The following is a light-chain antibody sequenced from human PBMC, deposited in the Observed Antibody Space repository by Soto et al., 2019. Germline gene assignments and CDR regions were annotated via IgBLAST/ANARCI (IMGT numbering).Light chain of an antibody. CDR1: SSDVGVYNY. CDR2: DVS. CDR3: SSYTTSNTRQIV. Sequence: QSVLTQPASVSGSPGQSITISCTGTSSDVGVYNYVSWYQHHPGKAPKLMIYDVSNRPSGVSNRFSGSKSGNTASLTISGLQPEDEADYYCSSYTTSNTRQIVFGTGTKLTV. J-gene: IGLJ1*01. V-gene: IGLV2-14*03.